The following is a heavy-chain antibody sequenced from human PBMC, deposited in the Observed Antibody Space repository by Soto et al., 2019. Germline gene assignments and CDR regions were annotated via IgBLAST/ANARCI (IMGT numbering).Heavy chain of an antibody. J-gene: IGHJ4*02. CDR3: ARLEDSSGYGDFGY. D-gene: IGHD3-22*01. CDR1: GYTFTSYG. V-gene: IGHV1-18*04. CDR2: ISAYNGNT. Sequence: ASVKVSCKASGYTFTSYGISWVRQAPGQGLEWMGWISAYNGNTNYAQKLQGRVTMTTDTSTSTAYMELRSLRSDDTAVYYCARLEDSSGYGDFGYWGQGXLVTVYS.